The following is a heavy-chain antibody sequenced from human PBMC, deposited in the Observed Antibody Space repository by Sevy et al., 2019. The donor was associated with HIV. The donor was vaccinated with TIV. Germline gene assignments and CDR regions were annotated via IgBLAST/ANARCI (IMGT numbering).Heavy chain of an antibody. CDR3: AKDSGRGYYDSSGYSFDY. CDR1: GFTFSSYA. Sequence: GGSLRLSCAASGFTFSSYAMSWVRQAPGKGLEWVSAITGSGGSTYYSDSVKGRFTISRDNSKNTLYLQMNSLRAEDTAVYYCAKDSGRGYYDSSGYSFDYWGHGTLVTVSS. CDR2: ITGSGGST. D-gene: IGHD3-22*01. V-gene: IGHV3-23*01. J-gene: IGHJ4*01.